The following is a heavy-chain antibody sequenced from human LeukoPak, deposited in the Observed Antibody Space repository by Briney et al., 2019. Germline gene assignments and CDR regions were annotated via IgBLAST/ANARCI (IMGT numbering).Heavy chain of an antibody. Sequence: GGSLRLSCAASGFTFSSYNTNWVRQAPGKGLEWVSSISSGSSNIYYADSVTGRFTISRDNAENSLYLQMNSLRAEDTALYYCARGSCGARRCYLASHFDYWGQGALVTVSS. CDR3: ARGSCGARRCYLASHFDY. D-gene: IGHD2-15*01. CDR1: GFTFSSYN. J-gene: IGHJ4*02. CDR2: ISSGSSNI. V-gene: IGHV3-21*01.